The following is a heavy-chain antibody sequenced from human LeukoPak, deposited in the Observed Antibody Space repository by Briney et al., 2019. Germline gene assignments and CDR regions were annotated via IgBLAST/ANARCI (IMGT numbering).Heavy chain of an antibody. D-gene: IGHD6-19*01. CDR3: ARRSLIAVAGYFDY. CDR2: IYFSGST. J-gene: IGHJ4*02. CDR1: GGSISSISFY. Sequence: PSETLSLTCTVSGGSISSISFYWGWIRQPPGKGLEWIGSIYFSGSTYYNPSLKSRVTITVDTSKNQFSLKLSSVTAADTAVYYCARRSLIAVAGYFDYWGQGTLVTVSS. V-gene: IGHV4-39*01.